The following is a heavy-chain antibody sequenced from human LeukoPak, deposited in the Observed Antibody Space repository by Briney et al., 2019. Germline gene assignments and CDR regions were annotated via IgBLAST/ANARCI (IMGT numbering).Heavy chain of an antibody. CDR1: GFTFSSYA. Sequence: GGSLRLSCAASGFTFSSYAMSWVRQAPGKGLERVSAISGSGGSTYYADSVKGRFTISRDNSKNTLYLQMNSLRAEDTAVYYCAKVLYSGYAEGFLFDYWGQGTLVTVSS. D-gene: IGHD5-12*01. J-gene: IGHJ4*02. V-gene: IGHV3-23*01. CDR3: AKVLYSGYAEGFLFDY. CDR2: ISGSGGST.